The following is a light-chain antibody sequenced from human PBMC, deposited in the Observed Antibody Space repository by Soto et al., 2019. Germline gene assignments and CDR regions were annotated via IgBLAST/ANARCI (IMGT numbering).Light chain of an antibody. J-gene: IGLJ2*01. V-gene: IGLV2-8*01. CDR1: SSDVGGCSY. Sequence: QSALTQPPSASGSPGQAVTISCTGTSSDVGGCSYVSWYQQHPGKAPKVMIYEVNKRPSGVPDRFSGSKSGNTASLTVSGLQTEDEADYYCSSYEGTNNFLVFGGGTQLTVL. CDR3: SSYEGTNNFLV. CDR2: EVN.